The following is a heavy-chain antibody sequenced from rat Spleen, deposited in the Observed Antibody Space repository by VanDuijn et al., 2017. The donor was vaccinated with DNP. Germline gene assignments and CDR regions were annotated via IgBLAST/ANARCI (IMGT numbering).Heavy chain of an antibody. CDR1: GFTFSDYY. CDR3: ARWNSGHFDY. D-gene: IGHD4-3*01. J-gene: IGHJ2*01. CDR2: INYDGGRT. V-gene: IGHV5-22*01. Sequence: EVQLVESGGGLVQPGRSLKLSCAASGFTFSDYYMAWVRQAPTKGLEWVAYINYDGGRTNYGDSVKGRFTISRDNAKTTLYLQMNSLRSEDMATYYCARWNSGHFDYWGQGVMVTVSS.